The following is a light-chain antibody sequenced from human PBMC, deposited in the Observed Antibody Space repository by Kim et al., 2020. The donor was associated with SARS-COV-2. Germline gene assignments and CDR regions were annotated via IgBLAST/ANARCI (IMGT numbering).Light chain of an antibody. J-gene: IGKJ5*01. CDR2: DAS. V-gene: IGKV3-11*01. CDR3: QQRSNWPIT. Sequence: LSPGERATLSSRASQSVSSYLAWYQQKPGQAPRLLIYDASNRATGIPARFSGSGSGTDFTLTISSLEPEDFAVYYCQQRSNWPITFGQGTRLEIK. CDR1: QSVSSY.